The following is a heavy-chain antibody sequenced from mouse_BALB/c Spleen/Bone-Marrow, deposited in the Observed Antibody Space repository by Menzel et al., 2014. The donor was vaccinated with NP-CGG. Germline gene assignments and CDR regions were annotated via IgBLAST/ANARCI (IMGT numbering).Heavy chain of an antibody. CDR3: TSSRYGAMDY. Sequence: EVKLQESGGGLVQPGGSMKLSCVASGFTFSNYWMNWVRQSPEKGLEWFAEIRLKSNNYATHYAESVKGRFTISRDDSNISVYLQMNNLRAKDTGIYYCTSSRYGAMDYWGQGTSVTVSS. CDR2: IRLKSNNYAT. J-gene: IGHJ4*01. CDR1: GFTFSNYW. D-gene: IGHD2-14*01. V-gene: IGHV6-6*02.